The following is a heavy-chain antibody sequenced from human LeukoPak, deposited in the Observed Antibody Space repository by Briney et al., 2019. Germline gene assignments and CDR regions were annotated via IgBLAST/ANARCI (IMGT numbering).Heavy chain of an antibody. CDR1: GFTFSSYS. CDR3: ARDGPWFGELINDY. V-gene: IGHV3-48*01. D-gene: IGHD3-10*01. CDR2: ISSSSSTI. J-gene: IGHJ4*02. Sequence: GGSLRPSCAASGFTFSSYSMNWVRQAPGKGLEWVSYISSSSSTIYYADSVKGRFTISRDNAKNSLYLQMNSLRAEDTAVYYCARDGPWFGELINDYWGQGTLVTVSS.